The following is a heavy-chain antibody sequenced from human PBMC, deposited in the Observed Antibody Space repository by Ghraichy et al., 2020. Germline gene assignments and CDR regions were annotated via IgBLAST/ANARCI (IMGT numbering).Heavy chain of an antibody. V-gene: IGHV4-61*01. CDR2: FYYTGSA. J-gene: IGHJ4*02. D-gene: IGHD5-12*01. CDR1: GGSVSSASYF. Sequence: SETLSLTCTVSGGSVSSASYFWSWIRQPPGKGLEWIGYFYYTGSANYIPSLMSRVTISVDTSKNQFSLNLTSVTAADTAVYYCARRPSSVTTKGAKDYWGQGILVTVSS. CDR3: ARRPSSVTTKGAKDY.